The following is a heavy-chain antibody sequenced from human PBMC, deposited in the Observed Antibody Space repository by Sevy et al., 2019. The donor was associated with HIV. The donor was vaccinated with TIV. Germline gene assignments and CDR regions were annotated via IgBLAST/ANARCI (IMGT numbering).Heavy chain of an antibody. V-gene: IGHV4-39*02. Sequence: SETLSLTCTVSGGSISRSNYYWAWIRQAPGKELEWIGSLYYTGSAYYNPSLKSRVTVSVDTSKSHFSLRLSSVTAADTAVHYCARLRVSDFGDYRGPFDYWGLGTLVTVSS. CDR2: LYYTGSA. J-gene: IGHJ4*02. CDR3: ARLRVSDFGDYRGPFDY. CDR1: GGSISRSNYY. D-gene: IGHD4-17*01.